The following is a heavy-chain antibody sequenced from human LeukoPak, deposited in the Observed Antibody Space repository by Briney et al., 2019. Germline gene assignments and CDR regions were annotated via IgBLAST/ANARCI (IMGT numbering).Heavy chain of an antibody. J-gene: IGHJ4*02. CDR2: ISGSGGKT. CDR3: GKEMTSMVTVEY. D-gene: IGHD5-18*01. Sequence: PGGSLGLSCVASGFTFSTSAMSWVRQAPGKGLEWVSAISGSGGKTYYADSVKGRLTISRDNSQNTLYLYMNSLRADDTAVYYCGKEMTSMVTVEYWGQGTLVTVSS. V-gene: IGHV3-23*01. CDR1: GFTFSTSA.